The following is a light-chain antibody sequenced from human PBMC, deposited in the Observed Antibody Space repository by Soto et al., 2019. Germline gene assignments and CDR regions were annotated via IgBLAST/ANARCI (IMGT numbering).Light chain of an antibody. J-gene: IGLJ2*01. CDR2: EVT. Sequence: QSALTQPPSASGSPGQSVTISCTGTSSDVGAYNYVSWYQQHPGKAPKLMICEVTKRPSGVPDRFSGSKSGNTASLTVSGLQTEDEADYYCSSYAGNNNVVFGGGTQLTVL. CDR1: SSDVGAYNY. CDR3: SSYAGNNNVV. V-gene: IGLV2-8*01.